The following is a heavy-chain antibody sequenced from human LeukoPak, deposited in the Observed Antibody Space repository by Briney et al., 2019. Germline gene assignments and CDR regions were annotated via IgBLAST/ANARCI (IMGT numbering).Heavy chain of an antibody. J-gene: IGHJ4*02. V-gene: IGHV3-30*03. D-gene: IGHD3-22*01. CDR3: ARTYYYDSSGCFDY. CDR1: GFTFSNAW. CDR2: ISYDGSNK. Sequence: GGSLRLSCAASGFTFSNAWMSWVRQAPGKGLEWVAVISYDGSNKYYADSVKGRFTISRDNSKNTLYLQMNSLRAEDTAVYYCARTYYYDSSGCFDYWGQGTLVTASS.